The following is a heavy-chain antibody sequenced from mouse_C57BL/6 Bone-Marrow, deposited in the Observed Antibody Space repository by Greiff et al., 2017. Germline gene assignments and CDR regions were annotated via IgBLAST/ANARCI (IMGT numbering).Heavy chain of an antibody. CDR1: GFSFNTYA. V-gene: IGHV10-1*01. D-gene: IGHD1-1*01. CDR3: VRQEEYGSSPYGDFDG. J-gene: IGHJ1*03. CDR2: IRSKSNNYAT. Sequence: EVMLVESGGGLVQPKGSLKLSCAASGFSFNTYAMTWVRQAPGKGLEWVARIRSKSNNYATYYADSVKDRFTISRDDSESMRYLQMNNWITEDTAMYYCVRQEEYGSSPYGDFDGWGTGTTVTVAS.